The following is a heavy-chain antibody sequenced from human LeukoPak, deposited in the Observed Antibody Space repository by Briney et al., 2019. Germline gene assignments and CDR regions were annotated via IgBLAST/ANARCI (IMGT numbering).Heavy chain of an antibody. CDR1: GYTFTGYY. Sequence: ASVNVSCKASGYTFTGYYMHWVRQAPGQGLEWMGWINPNSGGTNYAQKFQGRVTMTRDTSISTAYMELGRLGSDDTAVYYCARVRQQLVDFDYWGQGTLVTVSS. V-gene: IGHV1-2*02. CDR2: INPNSGGT. CDR3: ARVRQQLVDFDY. J-gene: IGHJ4*02. D-gene: IGHD6-13*01.